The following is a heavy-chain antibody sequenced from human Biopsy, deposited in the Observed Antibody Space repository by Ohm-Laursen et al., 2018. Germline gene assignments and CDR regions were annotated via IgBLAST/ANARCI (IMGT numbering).Heavy chain of an antibody. CDR1: GDSINSSY. CDR2: ISNSGNT. J-gene: IGHJ4*02. CDR3: ARNTGWYGDLYYFDY. D-gene: IGHD6-19*01. V-gene: IGHV4-59*12. Sequence: TLSLTCTVSGDSINSSYWSWIRQPPGKGLEWIGFISNSGNTNYNPSLKSRVTMSVATSDNQFSLKLSSVTAADTAVYFCARNTGWYGDLYYFDYWGQGTLVTVSS.